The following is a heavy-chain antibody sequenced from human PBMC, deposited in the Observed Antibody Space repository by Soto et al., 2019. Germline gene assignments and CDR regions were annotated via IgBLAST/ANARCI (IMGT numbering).Heavy chain of an antibody. CDR2: VHISGHS. CDR1: GGSVRAPDW. J-gene: IGHJ5*01. Sequence: PSETLFLTCTLSGGSVRAPDWWNCVRQSPDKGLEWIAEVHISGHSNYNPSLRSRVSVSIDSSKNQFYLNLNSVTAADTAIYYCARVRQGCSANNCYFDPWGQGTQVTVSS. D-gene: IGHD1-1*01. CDR3: ARVRQGCSANNCYFDP. V-gene: IGHV4-4*02.